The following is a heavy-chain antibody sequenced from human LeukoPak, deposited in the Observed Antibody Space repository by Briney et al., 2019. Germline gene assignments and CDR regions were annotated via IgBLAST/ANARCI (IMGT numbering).Heavy chain of an antibody. CDR3: ARRRARHDYGDYV. CDR2: ICYSGST. J-gene: IGHJ4*02. D-gene: IGHD4-17*01. V-gene: IGHV4-39*01. Sequence: PSETLSLTCTVSGGSISSSSYYWGWLRQPSGKGLVWIGSICYSGSTYYNPSLKSRVTISVDTSKNQFSLKLSSVTAADTAVYYCARRRARHDYGDYVWGQGTLVTVSS. CDR1: GGSISSSSYY.